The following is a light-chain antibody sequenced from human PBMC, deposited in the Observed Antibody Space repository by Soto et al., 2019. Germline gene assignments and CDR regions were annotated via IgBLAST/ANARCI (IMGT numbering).Light chain of an antibody. Sequence: SVLAHPAYVSRSPGQSITLSCTGTSSDVGGYNYVSWYQQHPGKAPKLMIYDVRNRPSGVSNRFSGSKSVNTASLTISGLQAEDEADYYCSSYTTISTYVFGTGTKVTVL. CDR3: SSYTTISTYV. CDR2: DVR. J-gene: IGLJ1*01. V-gene: IGLV2-14*01. CDR1: SSDVGGYNY.